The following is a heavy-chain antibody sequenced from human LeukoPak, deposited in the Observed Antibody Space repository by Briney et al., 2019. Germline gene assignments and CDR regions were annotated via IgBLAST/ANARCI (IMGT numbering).Heavy chain of an antibody. D-gene: IGHD6-19*01. J-gene: IGHJ1*01. CDR3: ATNGWYCLDH. CDR1: GGSISSDNW. CDR2: IYHSGST. Sequence: SETLSLTCTVSGGSISSDNWWSWVRQPPGKGLEWIGKIYHSGSTNYNPSLQSRVTISVDKSNNHFSLRLTSVTAADTAVYYCATNGWYCLDHWGQGALVTVSS. V-gene: IGHV4-4*02.